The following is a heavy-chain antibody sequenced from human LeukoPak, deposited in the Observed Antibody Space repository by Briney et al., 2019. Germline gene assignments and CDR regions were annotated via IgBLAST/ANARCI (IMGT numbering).Heavy chain of an antibody. Sequence: ASVKVSCKASGYTFTGHYMHWVRQAPGQGLEWMGWINPNSGDTNYAQKFEGRVTMTRDTSISTAYLELSSLRSEDTAVYYCARESADVLTQWGQGTLVTVSP. J-gene: IGHJ4*02. CDR1: GYTFTGHY. CDR2: INPNSGDT. D-gene: IGHD3-9*01. CDR3: ARESADVLTQ. V-gene: IGHV1-2*02.